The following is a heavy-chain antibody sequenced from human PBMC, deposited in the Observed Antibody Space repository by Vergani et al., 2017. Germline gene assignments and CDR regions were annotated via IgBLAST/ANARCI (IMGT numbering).Heavy chain of an antibody. V-gene: IGHV3-11*01. D-gene: IGHD6-19*01. CDR2: ISSSGSTI. CDR3: AREMFSGWSINLDY. CDR1: GFTFSDYY. J-gene: IGHJ4*02. Sequence: QVQLVESGGGLVKPGGSLRLSCAASGFTFSDYYMSWIRQDPGRGLEWVSYISSSGSTIYYADSVKGRFTISRDNAKNSLYLQMNSRRGEDTAVYYCAREMFSGWSINLDYWGQGTLVTVSS.